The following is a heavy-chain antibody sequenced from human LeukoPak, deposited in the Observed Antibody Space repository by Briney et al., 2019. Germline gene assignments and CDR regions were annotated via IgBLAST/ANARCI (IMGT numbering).Heavy chain of an antibody. D-gene: IGHD3-10*01. J-gene: IGHJ4*02. CDR1: GGSISGNY. CDR2: IYHTGHT. CDR3: ARNPFMAPFDY. V-gene: IGHV4-59*08. Sequence: SETLSLTCTVSGGSISGNYWSWIRQPPGEGLEWIGYIYHTGHTHYNPSLKSRVTMSMDTSKSQLSLKMSSVTAADTAVYYCARNPFMAPFDYWGQGTLVTVSS.